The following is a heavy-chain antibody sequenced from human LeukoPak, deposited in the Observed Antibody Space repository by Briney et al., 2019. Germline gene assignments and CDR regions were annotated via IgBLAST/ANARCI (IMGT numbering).Heavy chain of an antibody. V-gene: IGHV3-21*01. CDR1: GFTFSSYG. CDR3: ARSGSITFGGVIVTDYYYYYVDV. CDR2: ISSSSSYI. Sequence: GGSLRLSCAASGFTFSSYGMNWVRQAPGKGLEWVSSISSSSSYIYYADSVKGRFTISRDNAKSSLYLQMNSLRAEDTAVYYCARSGSITFGGVIVTDYYYYYVDVWGKGTTVTISS. D-gene: IGHD3-16*02. J-gene: IGHJ6*03.